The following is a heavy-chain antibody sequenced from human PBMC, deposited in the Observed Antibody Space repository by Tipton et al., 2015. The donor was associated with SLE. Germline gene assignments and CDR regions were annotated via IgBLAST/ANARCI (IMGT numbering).Heavy chain of an antibody. V-gene: IGHV3-33*01. D-gene: IGHD3-16*01. J-gene: IGHJ6*02. Sequence: SLRLSCAASGFTFSSYGMHWVRRAPGKGLEWVAVIWYDGSNKYYADSVKGRFTISRDNSKNTLYLQMNSLRAEDTAVYYCARNLGSYYGMDVWGQGTTVTVSS. CDR2: IWYDGSNK. CDR3: ARNLGSYYGMDV. CDR1: GFTFSSYG.